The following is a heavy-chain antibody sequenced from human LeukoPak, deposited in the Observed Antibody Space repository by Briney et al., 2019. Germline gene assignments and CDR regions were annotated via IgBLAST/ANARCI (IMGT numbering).Heavy chain of an antibody. V-gene: IGHV3-30*02. CDR1: GFTFSSYG. D-gene: IGHD3-16*01. Sequence: PGGSLRLSCAASGFTFSSYGMHWVRQAPGKGLEWVAFIRYDGSNKYYADSVKGRFTISRDNSKNTLYLQMNSLRAEDTAVYYCARGDLAALDYWGQGTLVTVSS. CDR2: IRYDGSNK. CDR3: ARGDLAALDY. J-gene: IGHJ4*02.